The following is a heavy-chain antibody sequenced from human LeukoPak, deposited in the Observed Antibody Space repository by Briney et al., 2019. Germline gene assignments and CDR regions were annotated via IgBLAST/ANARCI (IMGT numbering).Heavy chain of an antibody. Sequence: SDTLSLTRAVYGGSFSGYYWSWIRQSPGKGLEWIGEINHSGSTNYNPSLKSRVTISVDTSKNQFSLKLSSVTAADTALYYCASYSSSWTGAIHFDYWGQGTLVTVSS. V-gene: IGHV4-34*01. CDR3: ASYSSSWTGAIHFDY. J-gene: IGHJ4*02. CDR2: INHSGST. D-gene: IGHD6-13*01. CDR1: GGSFSGYY.